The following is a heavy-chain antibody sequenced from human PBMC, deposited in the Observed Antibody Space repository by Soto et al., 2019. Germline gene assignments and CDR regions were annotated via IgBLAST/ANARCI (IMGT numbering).Heavy chain of an antibody. CDR2: IYYSGST. D-gene: IGHD1-26*01. J-gene: IGHJ4*02. CDR1: GCSISSYY. Sequence: PSETLSLTCPVSGCSISSYYWSWIRQPPGKGLGWIGYIYYSGSTNYNPSLKSRVTISVDTSKNQFSLKLSSVTAADTAVYYCARRYGGNLDYWGQGTLVTVSS. V-gene: IGHV4-59*08. CDR3: ARRYGGNLDY.